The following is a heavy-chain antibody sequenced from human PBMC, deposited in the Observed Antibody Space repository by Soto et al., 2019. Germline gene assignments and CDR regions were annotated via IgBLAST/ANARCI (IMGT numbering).Heavy chain of an antibody. CDR3: AKNQGVELVPLATVDWFDP. Sequence: VGSLRLSCAASGFIFENFGMSWVRQAPGKGLEWISSISGSGFKKYYADSVKGRFTISRDNSKSTVYLELNNLSAEDTAVYHCAKNQGVELVPLATVDWFDPWGQGSVVTVSS. V-gene: IGHV3-23*01. D-gene: IGHD1-26*01. CDR2: ISGSGFKK. CDR1: GFIFENFG. J-gene: IGHJ5*02.